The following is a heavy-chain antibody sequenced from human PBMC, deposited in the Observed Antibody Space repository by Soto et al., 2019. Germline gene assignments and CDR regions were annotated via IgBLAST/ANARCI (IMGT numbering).Heavy chain of an antibody. CDR2: IIPILGIA. J-gene: IGHJ4*02. Sequence: QVQLVQSGAEVKKPGSSVKVSCKASGGTFSSYTISWVRQAPGQGLEWMGRIIPILGIANYAQKFQGRVTITADKSTSTAYMELSSLRSEDTAVYYCARDGTVTMADYWGQGTLVTVSS. CDR1: GGTFSSYT. D-gene: IGHD4-17*01. V-gene: IGHV1-69*08. CDR3: ARDGTVTMADY.